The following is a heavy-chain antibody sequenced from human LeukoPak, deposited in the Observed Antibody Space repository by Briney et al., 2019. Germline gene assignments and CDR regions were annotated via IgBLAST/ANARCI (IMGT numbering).Heavy chain of an antibody. CDR3: ASGGGSCSGGTCYYYMAV. J-gene: IGHJ6*03. D-gene: IGHD2-15*01. Sequence: GGSLRLSCAASGFMFSSYWMHWVRQAPGKGLVWVSRINNDATSTTYADSVKGRFSISRDNARNTLYLQMNSLRAEETAVYYCASGGGSCSGGTCYYYMAVWGKGTTVTVS. CDR2: INNDATST. V-gene: IGHV3-74*01. CDR1: GFMFSSYW.